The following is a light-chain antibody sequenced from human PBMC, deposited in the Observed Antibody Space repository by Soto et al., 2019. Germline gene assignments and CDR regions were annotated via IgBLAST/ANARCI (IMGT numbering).Light chain of an antibody. CDR2: EVS. CDR3: CSFAGSNNYV. CDR1: SSDVGGYNY. V-gene: IGLV2-8*01. J-gene: IGLJ1*01. Sequence: QSALTQPPSASGSPGQSVTISCTGTSSDVGGYNYVSWYQQHPGKAPKLIIYEVSKRPSGVPDRFSGSKSGNTASLTVSGLQSEDEADYYCCSFAGSNNYVFGTGTKLTVL.